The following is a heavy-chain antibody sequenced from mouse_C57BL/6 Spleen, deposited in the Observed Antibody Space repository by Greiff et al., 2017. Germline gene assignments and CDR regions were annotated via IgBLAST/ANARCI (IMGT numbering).Heavy chain of an antibody. J-gene: IGHJ3*01. CDR2: IYPGDGDT. V-gene: IGHV1-82*01. D-gene: IGHD2-3*01. CDR1: GYAFSSSW. CDR3: ARDGREGNYDWFAY. Sequence: VQLQQSGPELVKPGASVKISCKASGYAFSSSWMNWVKQRPGKGLEWIGRIYPGDGDTNYNGKFKGKATLTADKSSSTAYMQLSSLTSEDSAVYFCARDGREGNYDWFAYWGQGTLVTVSA.